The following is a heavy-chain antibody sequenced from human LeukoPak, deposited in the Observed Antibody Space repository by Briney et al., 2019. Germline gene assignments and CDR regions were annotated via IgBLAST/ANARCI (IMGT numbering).Heavy chain of an antibody. Sequence: SVKVSCKTSGGTFNNYAISWVRQAPGQGLEWMGRVVPMFGIRNYPQTFRGRVNITADKATNTVYMELRSLRAEHTAIYYCATEPSRSYSFDHLDFWGLGTPVTVSS. J-gene: IGHJ4*02. CDR3: ATEPSRSYSFDHLDF. V-gene: IGHV1-69*04. CDR1: GGTFNNYA. D-gene: IGHD5-12*01. CDR2: VVPMFGIR.